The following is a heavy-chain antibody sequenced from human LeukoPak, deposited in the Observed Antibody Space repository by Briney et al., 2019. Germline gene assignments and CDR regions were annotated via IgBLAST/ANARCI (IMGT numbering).Heavy chain of an antibody. J-gene: IGHJ2*01. CDR2: IYYSGST. V-gene: IGHV4-59*01. CDR1: GGSISSYY. CDR3: ARGWYFDL. Sequence: SETLSLTCTVSGGSISSYYWSWIRQPPGKGLEWIGYIYYSGSTNYNPSLKSRVTISVDTSKNQFSLKLSSVTAADTAVYYCARGWYFDLWGRGTLVTVSS.